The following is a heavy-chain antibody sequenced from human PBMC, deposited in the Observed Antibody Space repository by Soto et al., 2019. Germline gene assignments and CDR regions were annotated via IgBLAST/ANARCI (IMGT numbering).Heavy chain of an antibody. CDR2: ISSSSSYI. D-gene: IGHD3-10*01. V-gene: IGHV3-21*01. CDR3: ASLRYYGSGSYSPIDY. Sequence: LRLSCAASGFTFSNAWMSWVRQAPGKGLEWVSSISSSSSYIYYADSVKGRFTISRDNAKNSLYLQMNSLRAEDTAVYYCASLRYYGSGSYSPIDYWGQGTLVTVSS. J-gene: IGHJ4*02. CDR1: GFTFSNAW.